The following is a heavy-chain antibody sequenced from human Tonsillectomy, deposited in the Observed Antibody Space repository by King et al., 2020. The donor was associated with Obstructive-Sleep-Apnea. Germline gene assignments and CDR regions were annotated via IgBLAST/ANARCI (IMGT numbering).Heavy chain of an antibody. V-gene: IGHV1-8*01. D-gene: IGHD1-14*01. J-gene: IGHJ4*02. CDR2: MNPNSGNT. CDR1: GYTFTSYD. CDR3: ATVTRGPDDY. Sequence: QLVQSGADVKKPGASVKISCKASGYTFTSYDIHWVRQATGQGLEWMGWMNPNSGNTGYAQKFQGRVTMTRNTSITTAYMDLNSLRSEDTAVYYCATVTRGPDDYWGQGTLVTVSS.